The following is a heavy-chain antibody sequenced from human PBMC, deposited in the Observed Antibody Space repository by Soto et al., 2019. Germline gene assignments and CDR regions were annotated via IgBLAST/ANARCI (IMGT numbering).Heavy chain of an antibody. CDR1: GDSVSSNSAA. V-gene: IGHV6-1*01. Sequence: PSQTLSLTCAISGDSVSSNSAAWNWIRQSPSRGLEWLGRTYYRSRWYHDHAVSVKSRITINPDTSKNQFSLQLTSVTPEDMAVYYCAGTTSHYWYYMDVWGKGTTVTVSS. CDR3: AGTTSHYWYYMDV. J-gene: IGHJ6*03. D-gene: IGHD1-7*01. CDR2: TYYRSRWYH.